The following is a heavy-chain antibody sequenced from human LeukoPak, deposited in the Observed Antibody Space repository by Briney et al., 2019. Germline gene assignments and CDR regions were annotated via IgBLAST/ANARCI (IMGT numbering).Heavy chain of an antibody. CDR3: ARASEVVVAVTFDY. J-gene: IGHJ4*02. CDR2: IYYSGST. D-gene: IGHD2-15*01. V-gene: IGHV4-31*03. Sequence: SETLSLTCTVSGGSISSGGYYWSWIRQHPGKGLEWIGYIYYSGSTYYNPSLKSRVTISVDTSKNQFSLKLSSVTAADTAVYHCARASEVVVAVTFDYWGQGTLVTVSS. CDR1: GGSISSGGYY.